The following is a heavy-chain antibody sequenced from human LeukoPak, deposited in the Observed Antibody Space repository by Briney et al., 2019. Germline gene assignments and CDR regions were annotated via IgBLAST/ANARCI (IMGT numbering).Heavy chain of an antibody. Sequence: SETLSLTCTVSGGSISSYYWNWIRQPAGKGLEWLGRIYTSGSTYYNPSLKSRVTMSLDTSRNLFSLKLSSVTAADTAVYYCAREYNAADYNWFAPWGQGTLVTVSS. CDR3: AREYNAADYNWFAP. D-gene: IGHD6-13*01. V-gene: IGHV4-4*07. J-gene: IGHJ5*02. CDR2: IYTSGST. CDR1: GGSISSYY.